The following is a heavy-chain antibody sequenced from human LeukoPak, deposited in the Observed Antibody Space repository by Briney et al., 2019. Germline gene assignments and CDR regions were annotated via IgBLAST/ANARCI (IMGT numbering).Heavy chain of an antibody. V-gene: IGHV1-69*02. CDR2: XIPILGIA. Sequence: SWGRXXXGQXLEWMXRXIPILGIANYAQKFQGRVTITADKSTSTAYMELSSLRSEDTAVYYCAITRSGSYYESIDYWGQGTLVTVSS. J-gene: IGHJ4*02. CDR3: AITRSGSYYESIDY. D-gene: IGHD1-26*01.